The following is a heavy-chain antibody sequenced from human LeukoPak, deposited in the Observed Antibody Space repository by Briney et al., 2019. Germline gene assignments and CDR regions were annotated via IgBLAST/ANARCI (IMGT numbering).Heavy chain of an antibody. CDR1: GKTLSDLS. V-gene: IGHV1-24*01. CDR2: SDPEDGER. D-gene: IGHD5-18*01. J-gene: IGHJ4*02. Sequence: ASVKVSCKVSGKTLSDLSIHWLRQPPGKGLVWLGGSDPEDGERIYAQMFQGRVTMTEDTSIDTAYMKLSSLRSEDTAVYCVTGFTTMAVDYFDYWGQGTLVTVSP. CDR3: TGFTTMAVDYFDY.